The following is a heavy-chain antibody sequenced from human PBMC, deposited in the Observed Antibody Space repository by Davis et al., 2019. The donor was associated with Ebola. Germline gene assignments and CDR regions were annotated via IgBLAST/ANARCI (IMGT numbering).Heavy chain of an antibody. D-gene: IGHD6-19*01. CDR2: INSDGSST. CDR3: ARVSSGWGGMAY. CDR1: GFTVSSKY. J-gene: IGHJ4*02. Sequence: GESLKISCAASGFTVSSKYMSWVRQAPGKGLMWVSRINSDGSSTSYADSVKGRFTISRDNAKNTLYLQMNSLRAEDTAVYYCARVSSGWGGMAYWGQGTLVTVSS. V-gene: IGHV3-74*01.